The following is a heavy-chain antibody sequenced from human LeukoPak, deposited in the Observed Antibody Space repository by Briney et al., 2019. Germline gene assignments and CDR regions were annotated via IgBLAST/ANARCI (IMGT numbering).Heavy chain of an antibody. J-gene: IGHJ4*02. D-gene: IGHD4-11*01. CDR2: ISAYNVNT. CDR3: ARVPVSGPGARFDY. CDR1: GYTFTSYG. Sequence: ASVKVSCKASGYTFTSYGISWVRQAPGQGLEWMGWISAYNVNTNDAQKLQGRVTMTTDRSTTTAYMELRSRRSDETAVYYCARVPVSGPGARFDYWGQGTLVTVSS. V-gene: IGHV1-18*01.